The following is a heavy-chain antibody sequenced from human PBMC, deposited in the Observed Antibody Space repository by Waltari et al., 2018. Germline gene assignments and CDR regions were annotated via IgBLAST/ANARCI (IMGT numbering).Heavy chain of an antibody. V-gene: IGHV3-53*01. Sequence: EVQLVESGGGLIQHGGSLRLSCAASGFTVSSNYMSWVRQAPGKGLEWVSCIYSGCSTYYADSGKGRFTISRDNSKNTLYLQMNSLRAEDTAVYYCARGPLLRTVYWGQGTLVTVSS. CDR1: GFTVSSNY. J-gene: IGHJ4*02. CDR2: IYSGCST. CDR3: ARGPLLRTVY.